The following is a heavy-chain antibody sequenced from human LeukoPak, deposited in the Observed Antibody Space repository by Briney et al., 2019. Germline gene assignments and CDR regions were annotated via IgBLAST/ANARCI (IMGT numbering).Heavy chain of an antibody. D-gene: IGHD3-16*01. CDR2: MYASGST. CDR3: ARDQSGHGGHNIDAFDV. CDR1: GGSISNYY. V-gene: IGHV4-4*07. J-gene: IGHJ3*01. Sequence: PSETLSLTCNVSGGSISNYYWNWIRQPAGKGLEWIGRMYASGSTRYNPSFEGRVTMSADTSKNQVSLKLTSVIAADTAVYFCARDQSGHGGHNIDAFDVWGQGKMVTVSS.